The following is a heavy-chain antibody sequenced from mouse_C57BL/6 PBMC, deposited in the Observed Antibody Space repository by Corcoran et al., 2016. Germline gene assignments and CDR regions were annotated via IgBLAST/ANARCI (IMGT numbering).Heavy chain of an antibody. CDR2: INPNNGGT. J-gene: IGHJ2*01. CDR3: ARSYYGSSFDY. D-gene: IGHD1-1*01. V-gene: IGHV1-26*01. CDR1: GYTFTDYY. Sequence: EVQLQQSGPERVKPGASVKISCKASGYTFTDYYMNWVKQSHGKSLEWIGDINPNNGGTSYNQKFKGKATLTVDKSSSTAYMELRSLTSEDSAVYYCARSYYGSSFDYWGQGTTLTVSS.